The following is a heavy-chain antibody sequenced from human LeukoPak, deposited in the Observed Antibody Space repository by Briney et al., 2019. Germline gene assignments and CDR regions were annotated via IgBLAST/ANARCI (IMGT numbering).Heavy chain of an antibody. CDR3: ARDPTFGWLQGVPNFDY. CDR1: GFTFSSYA. J-gene: IGHJ4*02. Sequence: LSGGSLRLSCAASGFTFSSYAMHWVRQAPGKGLEWVAVISYDGSNKYYADSVKGRFTISRDNSKNTLYLQMNSLRAEDTAVYYCARDPTFGWLQGVPNFDYWGQGTLVTVSS. V-gene: IGHV3-30*04. D-gene: IGHD3-22*01. CDR2: ISYDGSNK.